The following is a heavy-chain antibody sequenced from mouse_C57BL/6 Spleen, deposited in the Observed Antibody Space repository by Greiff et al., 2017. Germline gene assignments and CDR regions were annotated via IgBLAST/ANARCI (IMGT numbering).Heavy chain of an antibody. Sequence: QVQLQQPGAELVKPGASVKMSCKASGYTFTSYWITWVKQRPGQGLEWIGDIYPGSGSTNYNEKFKSKATLTVDTSSSTAYMQLSSLTSEDSAVXYCAREAITTVVATGPFDYWGQGTTLTVSS. CDR2: IYPGSGST. CDR3: AREAITTVVATGPFDY. D-gene: IGHD1-1*01. CDR1: GYTFTSYW. V-gene: IGHV1-55*01. J-gene: IGHJ2*01.